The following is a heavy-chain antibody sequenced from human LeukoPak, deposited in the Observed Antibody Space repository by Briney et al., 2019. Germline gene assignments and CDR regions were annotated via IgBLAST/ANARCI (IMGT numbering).Heavy chain of an antibody. CDR2: ISAYNGNT. Sequence: ASVKDSCKASGYTFTSYGISWVRQAPGQRLEWMGWISAYNGNTNYAQKLQGRVTMTTVTSTSTAYMELRSLRSEDTAVYYCARHGVRITIFPPGYWGQGTLVTVSS. CDR1: GYTFTSYG. J-gene: IGHJ4*02. V-gene: IGHV1-18*01. CDR3: ARHGVRITIFPPGY. D-gene: IGHD3-3*01.